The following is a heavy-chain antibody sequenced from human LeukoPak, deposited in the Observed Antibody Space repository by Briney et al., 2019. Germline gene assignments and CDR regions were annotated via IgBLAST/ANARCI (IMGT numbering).Heavy chain of an antibody. Sequence: GASVKVSCKASGYTFTGYDMHWVRQAPGKGLEWMGWINPNSGGTNYAQKFQGWVTMTRDTSISTAYMELSRLRSDDTAVYYCARDYYYDSSGYYPYGMDVWGQGTTVTVSS. D-gene: IGHD3-22*01. CDR2: INPNSGGT. J-gene: IGHJ6*02. V-gene: IGHV1-2*04. CDR3: ARDYYYDSSGYYPYGMDV. CDR1: GYTFTGYD.